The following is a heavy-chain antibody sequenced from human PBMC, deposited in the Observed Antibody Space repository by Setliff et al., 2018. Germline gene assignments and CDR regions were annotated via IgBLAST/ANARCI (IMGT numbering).Heavy chain of an antibody. J-gene: IGHJ3*02. D-gene: IGHD3-9*01. CDR3: ARDSVLRYFDWLLYTPDAFDI. CDR1: GFTVSSNY. CDR2: IYSGGST. Sequence: LRLSCAASGFTVSSNYMSWVRQAPGKGLEWVSVIYSGGSTYYADSVKGRFTISRDNAKNSLYLQMNSLRAEDTAVYYCARDSVLRYFDWLLYTPDAFDIWGQGTMVTVSS. V-gene: IGHV3-66*01.